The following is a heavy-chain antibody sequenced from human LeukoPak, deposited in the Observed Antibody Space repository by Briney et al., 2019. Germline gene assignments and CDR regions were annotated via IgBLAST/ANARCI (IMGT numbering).Heavy chain of an antibody. D-gene: IGHD5-18*01. V-gene: IGHV1-69*05. J-gene: IGHJ3*02. Sequence: SVKDSCKASGGTFSSYAISWVRQAPGQGLEWMGGIIPIFGTANYAQKFQGRVTITTDESTSTAYMELSSLRSEDTAVYYCASQDTPSHAFDIWGQGTMVTVSS. CDR3: ASQDTPSHAFDI. CDR2: IIPIFGTA. CDR1: GGTFSSYA.